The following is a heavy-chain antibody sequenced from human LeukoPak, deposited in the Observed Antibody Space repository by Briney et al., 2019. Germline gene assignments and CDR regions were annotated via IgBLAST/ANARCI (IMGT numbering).Heavy chain of an antibody. D-gene: IGHD1-1*01. CDR3: AKAKGDGTEY. J-gene: IGHJ4*02. CDR2: ISYDRSNK. V-gene: IGHV3-30*18. Sequence: GGSLRLSCAASGFTFGSYGMHWVRQAPGKGLEWVAVISYDRSNKYYADSVKGRFTISRDNSKNTLYLQMNSLRAEDTAVYYCAKAKGDGTEYWGQGTLVTVSS. CDR1: GFTFGSYG.